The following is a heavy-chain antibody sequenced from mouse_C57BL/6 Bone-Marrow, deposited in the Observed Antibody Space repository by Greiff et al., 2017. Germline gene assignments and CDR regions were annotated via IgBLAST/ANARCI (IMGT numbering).Heavy chain of an antibody. J-gene: IGHJ3*01. CDR1: GFSLTSYG. CDR3: ARNGGSGRGFAY. CDR2: IWRGGST. Sequence: QVQLQQSGPGLVQPSPSLSITCTVSGFSLTSYGVHWVRQSPGKGLEWLGVIWRGGSTDYNEAFISRLSISKDNSKSQVFFKTNRLQADDTAIDYCARNGGSGRGFAYWGQGTLVTVSA. D-gene: IGHD4-1*01. V-gene: IGHV2-2*01.